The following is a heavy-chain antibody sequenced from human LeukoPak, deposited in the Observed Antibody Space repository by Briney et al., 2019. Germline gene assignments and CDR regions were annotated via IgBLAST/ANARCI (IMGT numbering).Heavy chain of an antibody. Sequence: PGGSLRLSCAASGFTFSSYWMHWLRQAPGKGLVWVSRINTDGSSTSYADSVKGRFTISRDNAKNTLYLQMNSLRAQDTAVYYCARTVPGYFFDYWGQGTLVTVSS. D-gene: IGHD3-10*01. CDR2: INTDGSST. J-gene: IGHJ4*02. CDR1: GFTFSSYW. CDR3: ARTVPGYFFDY. V-gene: IGHV3-74*01.